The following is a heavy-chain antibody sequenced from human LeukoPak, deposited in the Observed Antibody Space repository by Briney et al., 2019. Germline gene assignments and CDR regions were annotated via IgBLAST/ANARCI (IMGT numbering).Heavy chain of an antibody. Sequence: SETLPLTCTVSGGSISSSSYYWGWIRQPPGKGLEWIGSIYYSGSTYYNPSLKSRVTISVDTSKNQFSLKLSSVTAADTAVYYCAREDSSGYHSRPYYYYGMDVWGQGTTATVSS. CDR2: IYYSGST. D-gene: IGHD3-22*01. CDR3: AREDSSGYHSRPYYYYGMDV. CDR1: GGSISSSSYY. V-gene: IGHV4-39*07. J-gene: IGHJ6*02.